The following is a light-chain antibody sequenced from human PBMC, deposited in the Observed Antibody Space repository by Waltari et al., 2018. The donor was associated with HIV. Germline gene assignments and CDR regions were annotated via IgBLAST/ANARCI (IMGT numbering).Light chain of an antibody. J-gene: IGLJ3*02. V-gene: IGLV2-14*01. CDR1: DSNIGSYNY. CDR2: DAN. CDR3: SSYISGSTLV. Sequence: QTVLTQPASVSGSLGQSITISCIRADSNIGSYNYVSWYQHQPDKAPKLMIYDANSRPDGISSRLAGFQSVNTASLTISGLQTEDEADYYCSSYISGSTLVFGGGTKVTVL.